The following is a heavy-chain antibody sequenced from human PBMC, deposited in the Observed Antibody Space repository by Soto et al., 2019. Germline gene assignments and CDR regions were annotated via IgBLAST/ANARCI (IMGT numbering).Heavy chain of an antibody. CDR2: XSGYDXDT. Sequence: XSVKVSCKASGCTFTSYHIAWVRQAPGQGLEWMGSXSGYDXDTNYAQSLQGXVTMTTDTXTSTEYMELRSLRYDDKDMYYCARVGWLVRDDYWGKGTLVTVYS. V-gene: IGHV1-18*01. D-gene: IGHD6-19*01. CDR3: ARVGWLVRDDY. J-gene: IGHJ4*02. CDR1: GCTFTSYH.